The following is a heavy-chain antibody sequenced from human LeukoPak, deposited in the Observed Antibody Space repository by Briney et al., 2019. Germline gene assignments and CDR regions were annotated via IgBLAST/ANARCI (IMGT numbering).Heavy chain of an antibody. Sequence: KAGGSLRLSCAASGFTFSDHYMNWIRQAPGKGLEWVSYINPSSSYTKYSDSVKGRFTISRDNAKNSVYLQMNSLRAEDTAVYYCARKGGWVGGDAFDIWGQGTEVTVSS. J-gene: IGHJ3*02. CDR2: INPSSSYT. CDR3: ARKGGWVGGDAFDI. CDR1: GFTFSDHY. D-gene: IGHD3-16*01. V-gene: IGHV3-11*03.